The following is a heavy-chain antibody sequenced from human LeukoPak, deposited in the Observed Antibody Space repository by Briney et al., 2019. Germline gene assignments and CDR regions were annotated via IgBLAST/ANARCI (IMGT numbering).Heavy chain of an antibody. J-gene: IGHJ4*02. CDR1: GFTFTSSA. V-gene: IGHV1-58*02. CDR2: IAVGSGNT. Sequence: SVKVSCKASGFTFTSSAMQWVRQARGQRLEWIGWIAVGSGNTNYAQKFQERVTITRDMSTSTAYMELSSLRSEDTAVYYCAATPGGVGAASNFDYWGQGTLVTVSS. D-gene: IGHD1-26*01. CDR3: AATPGGVGAASNFDY.